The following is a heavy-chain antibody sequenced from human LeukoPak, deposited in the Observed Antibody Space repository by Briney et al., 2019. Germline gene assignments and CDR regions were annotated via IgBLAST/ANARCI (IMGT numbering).Heavy chain of an antibody. V-gene: IGHV4-61*08. D-gene: IGHD3-22*01. J-gene: IGHJ4*02. Sequence: MPSETLSLTCTVSGGSISSGGYYWSWIRQPPGKGLEWIGYIYYSGSTNYNPSLKSRVTISVDTSKNQFSLKLSSVTAADTAVYYCARAYDSSGTLDYWGQGTLVTVSS. CDR1: GGSISSGGYY. CDR3: ARAYDSSGTLDY. CDR2: IYYSGST.